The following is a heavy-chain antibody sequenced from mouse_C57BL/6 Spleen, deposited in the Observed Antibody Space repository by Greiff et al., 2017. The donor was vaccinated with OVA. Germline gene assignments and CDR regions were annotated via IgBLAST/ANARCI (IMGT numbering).Heavy chain of an antibody. CDR1: GYTFTSYD. CDR3: AREGLYYGSSYDWYFDV. V-gene: IGHV1-85*01. CDR2: IYPRDGST. D-gene: IGHD1-1*01. Sequence: QVHVKQSGPELVKPGASVKLSCKASGYTFTSYDINWVKQRPGQGLEWIGWIYPRDGSTKYNEKFKGKATLTVDTSSSTAYMELHSLTSEDSAVYFCAREGLYYGSSYDWYFDVWGTGTTVTVSS. J-gene: IGHJ1*03.